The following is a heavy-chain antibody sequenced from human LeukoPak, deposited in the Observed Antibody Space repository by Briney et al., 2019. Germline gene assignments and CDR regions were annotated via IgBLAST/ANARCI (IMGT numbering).Heavy chain of an antibody. CDR2: ISPSGSDT. Sequence: PGGSLRLSCAASGFTFNSYPMGWVRRAPGKGLEWVSLISPSGSDTDYADSVKGRFTISRDNSKNTLYLQMNSLRADDTALYYCAKEGRGGNLAFDYWGQGTLVTVSS. CDR1: GFTFNSYP. J-gene: IGHJ4*02. D-gene: IGHD4-23*01. V-gene: IGHV3-23*01. CDR3: AKEGRGGNLAFDY.